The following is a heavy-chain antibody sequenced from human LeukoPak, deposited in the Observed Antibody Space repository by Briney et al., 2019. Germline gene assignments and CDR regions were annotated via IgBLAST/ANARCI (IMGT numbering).Heavy chain of an antibody. V-gene: IGHV4-38-2*02. J-gene: IGHJ5*02. CDR2: MYHSGST. Sequence: PSETLSLTCTVSGYSIRSGYYWGWIRQPPGKGLEWIGSMYHSGSTYYNPSLRSRVTISVDASKNQISLNLRSVTAADTAVYYCARVPGPNWFDPWGQGTLVTVSS. CDR1: GYSIRSGYY. CDR3: ARVPGPNWFDP.